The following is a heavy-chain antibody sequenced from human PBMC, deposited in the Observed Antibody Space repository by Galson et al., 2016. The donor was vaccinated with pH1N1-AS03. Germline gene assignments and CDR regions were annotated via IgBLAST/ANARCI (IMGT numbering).Heavy chain of an antibody. Sequence: SLRLSCAASGFTFRSYGMHWVRQTPGKGLQWVAVISYDESKKLYADSVRGRSTISRDNSKNTLYLQMNSLRPEDTAVYFCARSQSFYVDYFDNWGQGTLFTVSS. J-gene: IGHJ4*02. D-gene: IGHD3-10*02. CDR2: ISYDESKK. CDR3: ARSQSFYVDYFDN. CDR1: GFTFRSYG. V-gene: IGHV3-30*03.